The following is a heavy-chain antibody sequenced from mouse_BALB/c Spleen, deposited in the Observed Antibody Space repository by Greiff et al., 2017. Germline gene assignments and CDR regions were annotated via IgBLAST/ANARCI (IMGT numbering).Heavy chain of an antibody. CDR3: ARFYYEYDKMFAY. CDR2: ISSGGSYT. Sequence: EVKLVESGGGLVKPGGSLKLSCAASGFTFSSYAMSWVRQSPEKRLEWVAEISSGGSYTYYPDTVTGRFTISRDNAKNTLYLEMSSLRSEDTAMYYCARFYYEYDKMFAYWGQGTLVTVSA. D-gene: IGHD2-4*01. CDR1: GFTFSSYA. V-gene: IGHV5-9-4*01. J-gene: IGHJ3*01.